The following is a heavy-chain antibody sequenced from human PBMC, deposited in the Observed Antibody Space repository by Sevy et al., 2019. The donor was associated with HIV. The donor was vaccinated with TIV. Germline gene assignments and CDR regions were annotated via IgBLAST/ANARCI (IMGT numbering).Heavy chain of an antibody. D-gene: IGHD6-19*01. J-gene: IGHJ6*02. CDR2: IYSGGST. V-gene: IGHV3-53*01. CDR1: GFTVSSNY. Sequence: GGSLRLSCAASGFTVSSNYMSWVRQAPGKGLEWVSVIYSGGSTYYADSVKGRFTISRDNSKNTLYLQMNSLRAEDTAVYYCARDRARGYGKTHLAVAADGPPPYYYGMDVWGQGTTVTVSS. CDR3: ARDRARGYGKTHLAVAADGPPPYYYGMDV.